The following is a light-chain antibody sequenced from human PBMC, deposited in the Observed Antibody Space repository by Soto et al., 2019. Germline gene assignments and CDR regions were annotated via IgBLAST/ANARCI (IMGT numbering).Light chain of an antibody. V-gene: IGLV2-14*01. Sequence: SVLTQPASVSGSPGQSIAISCTGTSRDVGAYNYVSWYQQHPGKAPKLMIYDVSNRPSGVSNRFSGSESGNTASLTISGLQAEDEADYHCTSYTTSGNYVFGTGTKVTVL. CDR3: TSYTTSGNYV. J-gene: IGLJ1*01. CDR1: SRDVGAYNY. CDR2: DVS.